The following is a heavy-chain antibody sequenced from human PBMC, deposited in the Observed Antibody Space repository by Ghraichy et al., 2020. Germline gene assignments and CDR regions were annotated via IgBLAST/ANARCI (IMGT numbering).Heavy chain of an antibody. D-gene: IGHD6-6*01. J-gene: IGHJ4*02. CDR3: ARGRAARRSDDY. CDR1: GGSFSGYY. Sequence: SETLSLTCAVYGGSFSGYYWSWIRQPPGKGLEWIGEINHSGSTNYNPSLKSRVTISVDTSKNQFSLKLSSVTAADTAVYYCARGRAARRSDDYWGQGTLVTVSS. CDR2: INHSGST. V-gene: IGHV4-34*01.